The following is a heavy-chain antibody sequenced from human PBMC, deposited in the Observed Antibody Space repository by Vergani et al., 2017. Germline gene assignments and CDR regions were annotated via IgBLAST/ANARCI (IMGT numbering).Heavy chain of an antibody. Sequence: QVQLVESGGGVVQPGKSLSLSCETSGFIFSDYVMHWVRQAPGKGLECVAGIWHDGGNEKYVDSVQGRFTISRDNFKNTLYLEMESLSVGDTAVYYCASKCDSGGSPDNYGMDVWGQGATVTVSS. CDR2: IWHDGGNE. CDR3: ASKCDSGGSPDNYGMDV. CDR1: GFIFSDYV. V-gene: IGHV3-33*03. D-gene: IGHD1-26*01. J-gene: IGHJ6*02.